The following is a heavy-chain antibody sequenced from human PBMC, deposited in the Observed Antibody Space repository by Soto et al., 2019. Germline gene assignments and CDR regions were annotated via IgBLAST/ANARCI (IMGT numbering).Heavy chain of an antibody. Sequence: SETLSLTCTVSGGSISSGDYYWSWIRQPPGKGLEWIGYIYYSGSTYYNPSLKSRVTISVDTSKNQFSLKLSSVTAADTAVYYCARVVRGRGGHFDYWGQGTLVTVPQ. CDR3: ARVVRGRGGHFDY. CDR2: IYYSGST. CDR1: GGSISSGDYY. V-gene: IGHV4-30-4*01. D-gene: IGHD3-10*01. J-gene: IGHJ4*02.